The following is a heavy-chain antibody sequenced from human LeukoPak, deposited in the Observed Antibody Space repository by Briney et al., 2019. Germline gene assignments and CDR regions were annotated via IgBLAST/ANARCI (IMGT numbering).Heavy chain of an antibody. V-gene: IGHV3-23*01. CDR3: AKHRYSSGWSDFDY. CDR2: ISGSGGST. J-gene: IGHJ4*02. D-gene: IGHD6-19*01. Sequence: GGSLRLSCAASGLTFSSYAMSWVRQAPGKGLEWVSAISGSGGSTYYADSVKGRFTISRDNSKNTLYLQMNSLRAEDTAVYYCAKHRYSSGWSDFDYWGQGTLVTVSS. CDR1: GLTFSSYA.